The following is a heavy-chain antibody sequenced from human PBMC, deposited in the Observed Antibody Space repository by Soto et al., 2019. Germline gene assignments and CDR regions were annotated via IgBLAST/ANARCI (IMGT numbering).Heavy chain of an antibody. D-gene: IGHD3-10*01. CDR2: IYSGGST. CDR3: ARWYYYGSGSFYYGMDV. V-gene: IGHV3-53*04. CDR1: GFTVSSNY. J-gene: IGHJ6*02. Sequence: EVQLVESGGGLVQPGGSLRLSCAASGFTVSSNYMSWVRQAPGKGLEWVSVIYSGGSTYYADSVKGRFSISRHNSKNTLYLQMNSLRAEDTAVYYCARWYYYGSGSFYYGMDVWGQGTTVTVS.